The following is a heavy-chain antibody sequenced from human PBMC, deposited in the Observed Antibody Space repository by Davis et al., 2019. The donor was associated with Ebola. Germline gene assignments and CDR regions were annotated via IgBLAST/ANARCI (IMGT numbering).Heavy chain of an antibody. J-gene: IGHJ5*02. CDR1: GGSISSGGYY. D-gene: IGHD3-10*01. CDR2: IYYSGST. CDR3: ARDLLSGSSNWFDP. Sequence: SDTLSLTFTLSGGSISSGGYYWSWIRPHPGKGLEWIGYIYYSGSTYYNPSLKSRVTISVDTSKNQFSLKLSSVTAADTAVYYCARDLLSGSSNWFDPWGQGTLVTVSS. V-gene: IGHV4-31*03.